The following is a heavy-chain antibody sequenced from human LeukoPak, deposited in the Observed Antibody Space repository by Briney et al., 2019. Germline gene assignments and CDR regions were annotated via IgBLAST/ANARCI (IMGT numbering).Heavy chain of an antibody. J-gene: IGHJ5*02. CDR1: GYTFSSYG. D-gene: IGHD3-22*01. CDR2: IHGYKGNT. Sequence: ASVKVSCKASGYTFSSYGISWVRQAPGLGLEWMGWIHGYKGNTNYAQKLQGRVTMTTDTSTSTAYMELRSLRSDDTAVYYCARDSRTYYYDSSGRFDPWGQGTLVTVSS. V-gene: IGHV1-18*01. CDR3: ARDSRTYYYDSSGRFDP.